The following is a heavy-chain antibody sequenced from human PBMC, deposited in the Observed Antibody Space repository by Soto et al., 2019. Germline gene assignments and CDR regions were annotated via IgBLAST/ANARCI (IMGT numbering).Heavy chain of an antibody. CDR1: GFTFSSYG. V-gene: IGHV3-30*18. CDR2: ISYDGSNK. CDR3: AKAALIGYYYYGMDV. J-gene: IGHJ6*02. D-gene: IGHD2-15*01. Sequence: GGSLRLSCAASGFTFSSYGMHWVRQAPGKGLEWVAVISYDGSNKYYADSVKGRFTISRDNSKNTLYLQMNSLRAEDTAVYYCAKAALIGYYYYGMDVWGQGTTVTVSS.